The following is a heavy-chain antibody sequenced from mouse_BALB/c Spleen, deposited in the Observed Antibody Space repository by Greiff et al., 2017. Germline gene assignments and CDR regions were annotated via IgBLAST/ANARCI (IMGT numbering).Heavy chain of an antibody. CDR2: IWGDGST. D-gene: IGHD2-3*01. Sequence: QVQLQQSGPGLVAPSQSLSITCTVSGFSLTGYGVNWVRQPPGKGLEWLGMIWGDGSTDYNSALKSRLSISKDNSKSQVFLKMNSLQTDDTARYYCAREGDGYYGYFDYWGQGTTLTVSS. CDR1: GFSLTGYG. CDR3: AREGDGYYGYFDY. V-gene: IGHV2-6-7*01. J-gene: IGHJ2*01.